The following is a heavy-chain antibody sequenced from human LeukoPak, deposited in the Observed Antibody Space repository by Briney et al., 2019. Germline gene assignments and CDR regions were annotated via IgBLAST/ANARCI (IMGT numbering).Heavy chain of an antibody. CDR2: ISNNGGST. V-gene: IGHV3-64D*09. D-gene: IGHD4-17*01. Sequence: PGGSLRLSCLASEFTLSSYIMHWVRQAPGKGPEYVSAISNNGGSTYYADSVKGRFTISRDNSKNTLYLQMNSLTPEDTAVYYCVRSVTTLSDFHNWGQGTLVTVSS. CDR1: EFTLSSYI. J-gene: IGHJ4*02. CDR3: VRSVTTLSDFHN.